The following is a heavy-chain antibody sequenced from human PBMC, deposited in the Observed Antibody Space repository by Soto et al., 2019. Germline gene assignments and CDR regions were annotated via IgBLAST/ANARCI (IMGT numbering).Heavy chain of an antibody. J-gene: IGHJ5*01. Sequence: QVRLQESGPGLVKPSGTLSLTCDVSGDSISSINWWIWVRQPPGKGLQWIGEVYHTGTTNYNPSLKSRVTISVDKSQNHFSLNVTSVTAADTAVYYCARSSGFFVISLLDTWGQGALVSVSS. CDR2: VYHTGTT. CDR1: GDSISSINW. D-gene: IGHD3-16*02. V-gene: IGHV4-4*02. CDR3: ARSSGFFVISLLDT.